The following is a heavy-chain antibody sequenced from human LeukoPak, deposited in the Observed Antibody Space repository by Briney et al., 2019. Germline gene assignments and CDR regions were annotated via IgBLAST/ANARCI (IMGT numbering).Heavy chain of an antibody. V-gene: IGHV3-48*03. D-gene: IGHD3-3*01. CDR3: ARGDGGYYYGMDV. J-gene: IGHJ6*02. CDR2: ISVSGGTI. CDR1: GFTFSTYE. Sequence: GGSLRLSCAASGFTFSTYEMNWVRQAPGKGLEWVSYISVSGGTIKYADSVKGRFTISRDNAKHSLYLQLNRLRAEDTAVYYCARGDGGYYYGMDVWAQGPTVTVSS.